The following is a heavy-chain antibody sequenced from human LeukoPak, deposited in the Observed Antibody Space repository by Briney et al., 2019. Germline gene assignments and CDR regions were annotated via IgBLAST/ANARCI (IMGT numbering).Heavy chain of an antibody. Sequence: GGTLRLSCAVSGFTFSTKSMNWVRQAPGKGLEWVSYITADSGTTYYADSVKGRFTISRDDAKNSLYLQMNSLRDEDTAVYYCASRDYFDYWGQGTLVTVSS. CDR3: ASRDYFDY. CDR2: ITADSGTT. CDR1: GFTFSTKS. J-gene: IGHJ4*02. V-gene: IGHV3-48*02.